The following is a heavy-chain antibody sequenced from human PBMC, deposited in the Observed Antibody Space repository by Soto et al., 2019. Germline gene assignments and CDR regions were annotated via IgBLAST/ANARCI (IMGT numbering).Heavy chain of an antibody. CDR2: INAGNGNI. CDR1: GYTFTSFA. J-gene: IGHJ4*02. CDR3: ARDGAVAGDSNSAY. V-gene: IGHV1-3*01. D-gene: IGHD6-19*01. Sequence: ASVNVSCKASGYTFTSFAIHWVRQAPGQGLEWMGWINAGNGNIKHSQKFQHRVTITRDTSASTAYMELSSLRFEDTAVYYCARDGAVAGDSNSAYWGQGTLVPVYS.